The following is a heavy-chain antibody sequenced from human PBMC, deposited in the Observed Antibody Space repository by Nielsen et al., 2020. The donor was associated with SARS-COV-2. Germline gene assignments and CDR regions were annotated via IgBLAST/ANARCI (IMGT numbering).Heavy chain of an antibody. Sequence: LSLTCAASGFTFSNAWMTWVRQAPGKGLEWVGHIKSKTDGGTRDYAAPVKGRITISRDDSKNTLYLQMKSLKAEDTAVYYCTTGRYAPGRTWGQGTLVTVSS. J-gene: IGHJ5*02. CDR2: IKSKTDGGTR. D-gene: IGHD3-10*01. CDR1: GFTFSNAW. V-gene: IGHV3-15*01. CDR3: TTGRYAPGRT.